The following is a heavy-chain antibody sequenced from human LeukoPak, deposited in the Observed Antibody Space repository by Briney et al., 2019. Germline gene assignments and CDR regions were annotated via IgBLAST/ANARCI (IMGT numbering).Heavy chain of an antibody. CDR2: INPYSGDT. V-gene: IGHV1-2*06. CDR3: ARDQGSLTRSWYTGY. J-gene: IGHJ4*02. D-gene: IGHD6-13*01. CDR1: GYTFTGYH. Sequence: ASVKVSCKASGYTFTGYHIHWVRQAPGQGREWMGRINPYSGDTKFAQKFQGRVTMTRDTSITTAYMDLSSLTPDDTAVYFCARDQGSLTRSWYTGYWGQGTQVTVSS.